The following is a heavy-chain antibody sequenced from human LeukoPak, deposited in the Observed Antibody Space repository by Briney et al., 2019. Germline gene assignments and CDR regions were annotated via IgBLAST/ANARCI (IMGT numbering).Heavy chain of an antibody. V-gene: IGHV3-23*01. CDR3: AKLSLGYCSSTSCYEFDY. J-gene: IGHJ4*02. D-gene: IGHD2-2*01. CDR2: ISGSGGST. CDR1: GFTFSSYA. Sequence: GGSLRLSCAASGFTFSSYAMSWVRQAPGKGLEWVSAISGSGGSTYYADSVKGRFTISRDNSKNTLYLQMNSLRAEDTAVYYCAKLSLGYCSSTSCYEFDYWGQGTLVTVSS.